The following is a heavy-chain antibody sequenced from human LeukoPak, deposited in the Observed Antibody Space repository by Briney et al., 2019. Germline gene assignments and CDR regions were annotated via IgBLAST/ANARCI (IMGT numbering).Heavy chain of an antibody. Sequence: SETLSLTCTVSGGSISSNNYYWGWIRQPPGKGLEWIGSIYNSGSTYYNPSVKSRVTISVDTSKNQFALKLSSVTAADTAVYYCARDRSSYFDYWGQGTLVTVSS. V-gene: IGHV4-39*01. J-gene: IGHJ4*02. CDR1: GGSISSNNYY. D-gene: IGHD1-14*01. CDR3: ARDRSSYFDY. CDR2: IYNSGST.